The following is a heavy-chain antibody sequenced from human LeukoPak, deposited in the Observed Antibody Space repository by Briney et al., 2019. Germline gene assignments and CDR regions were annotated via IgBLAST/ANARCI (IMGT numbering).Heavy chain of an antibody. V-gene: IGHV3-48*01. CDR3: AKDRIASPPQGRFDP. Sequence: GGSLRLSCEASGFTFISYSMNWVRQAPGKGLEWISYISSRTTTTYYAGSVKGRFTIFRDNSQNTLYLHMNNLGAEDTAIYYCAKDRIASPPQGRFDPWGQGTQVTVSS. CDR1: GFTFISYS. J-gene: IGHJ5*02. D-gene: IGHD2-15*01. CDR2: ISSRTTTT.